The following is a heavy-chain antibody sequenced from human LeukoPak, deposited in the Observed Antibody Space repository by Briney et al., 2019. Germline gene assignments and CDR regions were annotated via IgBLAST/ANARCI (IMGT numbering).Heavy chain of an antibody. CDR3: ARGSYQLLSWFDP. V-gene: IGHV4-30-2*01. CDR2: IYHSGST. Sequence: SETLSLTCAVSGGSISSGGYSWSWIRQPPGKGLEWIGYIYHSGSTYYNPSLKSRVTISADRSKNQFSLKLSSVTAADTAVYYCARGSYQLLSWFDPWGQGTLVTVSS. CDR1: GGSISSGGYS. J-gene: IGHJ5*02. D-gene: IGHD2-2*01.